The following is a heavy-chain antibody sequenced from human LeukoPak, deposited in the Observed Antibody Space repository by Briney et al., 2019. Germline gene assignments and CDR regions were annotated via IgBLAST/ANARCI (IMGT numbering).Heavy chain of an antibody. D-gene: IGHD3-10*01. J-gene: IGHJ5*02. V-gene: IGHV4-39*01. CDR3: ARQRGFGELYDWFDP. Sequence: PSETLSLTCTVSGGSISSSSYYWGWIRQPPGKGLEWIGSIYYSGSTYYNPSLKSRVTMSVDTSKNQFSLKLSSVTAADTAVYYCARQRGFGELYDWFDPWGQGTLVTVSS. CDR1: GGSISSSSYY. CDR2: IYYSGST.